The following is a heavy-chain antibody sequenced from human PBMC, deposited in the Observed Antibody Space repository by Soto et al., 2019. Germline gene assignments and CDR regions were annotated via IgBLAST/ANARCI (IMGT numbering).Heavy chain of an antibody. J-gene: IGHJ4*02. CDR2: VSGSGDPT. CDR1: GFIFSSNA. D-gene: IGHD2-15*01. Sequence: EVQLLESGGGLVQPGGSLRLSCAASGFIFSSNAMHWVRQAPGKGLEWVSAVSGSGDPTYYADSVKGRFTISRDNSKNTLYLQMNSLRAEDTALYYCAKDLGGPPDYWGQGTLVTVSS. CDR3: AKDLGGPPDY. V-gene: IGHV3-23*01.